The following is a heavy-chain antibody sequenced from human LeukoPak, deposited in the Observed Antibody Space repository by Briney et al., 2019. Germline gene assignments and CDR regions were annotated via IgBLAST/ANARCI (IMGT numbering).Heavy chain of an antibody. D-gene: IGHD5-18*01. V-gene: IGHV1-8*01. CDR1: GYTFTSYD. J-gene: IGHJ4*02. CDR2: MNPNSGNT. Sequence: GASVKVSCKASGYTFTSYDINWVRQATGQGLEGMGWMNPNSGNTGYAQKFKGRVTMTRNTSISTAYMELSTLRSDDTAVYYCARDHRAHTAMVRPIRDYYFDYWGQGTLVTVSS. CDR3: ARDHRAHTAMVRPIRDYYFDY.